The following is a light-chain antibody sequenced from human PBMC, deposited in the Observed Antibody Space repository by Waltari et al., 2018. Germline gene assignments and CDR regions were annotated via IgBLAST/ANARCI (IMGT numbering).Light chain of an antibody. V-gene: IGLV3-21*04. CDR3: HVWHPHVDPGV. CDR2: YDR. Sequence: SYVVTQPPSVSVAPGETATITCGGDNIGTYSVHWYPQKAGHAPGLVLFYDRDRPSGIPDRFSGSNSGNTATLTISRVEAGDEARYYCHVWHPHVDPGVFGTGTEVTVL. CDR1: NIGTYS. J-gene: IGLJ1*01.